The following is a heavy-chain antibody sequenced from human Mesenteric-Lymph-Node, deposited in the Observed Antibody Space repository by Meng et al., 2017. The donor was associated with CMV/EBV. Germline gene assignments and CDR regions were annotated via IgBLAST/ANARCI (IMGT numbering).Heavy chain of an antibody. CDR3: ARESVVTIFGVVISLNWFDP. D-gene: IGHD3-3*01. J-gene: IGHJ5*02. CDR2: INSDGSST. CDR1: GFTFSSYS. V-gene: IGHV3-74*01. Sequence: GESLKISCAASGFTFSSYSMNWVRQAPGKGLVWVSRINSDGSSTSYADSVKGRFTISRDNAKNTLYLQMNSLRAEDTAVYYCARESVVTIFGVVISLNWFDPWGQGTLVTVSS.